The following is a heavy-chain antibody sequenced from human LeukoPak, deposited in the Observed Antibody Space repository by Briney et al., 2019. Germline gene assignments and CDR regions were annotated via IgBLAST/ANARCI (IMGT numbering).Heavy chain of an antibody. CDR1: GGSISSSSYY. D-gene: IGHD4/OR15-4a*01. Sequence: SETLSLTCTVSGGSISSSSYYWGWIRQPPGKGLEWIGSIYSSGSTYYNPSLKSRVTISVDTSKNQFSLKLSSVTAADTAVYYCARHYGDYYYYGMDVWGQGTTVTVSS. CDR3: ARHYGDYYYYGMDV. V-gene: IGHV4-39*01. CDR2: IYSSGST. J-gene: IGHJ6*02.